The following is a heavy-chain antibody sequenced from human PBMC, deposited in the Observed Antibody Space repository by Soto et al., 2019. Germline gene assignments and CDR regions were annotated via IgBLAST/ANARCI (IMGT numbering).Heavy chain of an antibody. V-gene: IGHV4-59*08. CDR2: ISDSGST. CDR1: GGSISSYY. J-gene: IGHJ6*02. CDR3: ARRIKYYYAMDV. Sequence: QVQLQESGPGLVKPSETLSLTCTVSGGSISSYYWSWIRQPPGKGLEWIGYISDSGSTNYNPSLRSRVTISVDTSNSQFSLKLSSVTAADTAVYYCARRIKYYYAMDVWGQGTTVTVSS. D-gene: IGHD2-15*01.